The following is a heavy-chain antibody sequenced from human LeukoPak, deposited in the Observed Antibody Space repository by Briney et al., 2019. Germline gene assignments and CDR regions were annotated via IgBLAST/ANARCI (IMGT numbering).Heavy chain of an antibody. J-gene: IGHJ4*02. D-gene: IGHD2-2*01. CDR1: GFTFSSYW. Sequence: GGSLRLSCAASGFTFSSYWMSWVRQAPGKGLEWVANIKQDGSEKYYVDSVKGRFTISRDNAKNSPYLQMNSLRAEDTAVYYCARMCSSTSCSYFDYWGQGTLVTVSS. CDR2: IKQDGSEK. V-gene: IGHV3-7*01. CDR3: ARMCSSTSCSYFDY.